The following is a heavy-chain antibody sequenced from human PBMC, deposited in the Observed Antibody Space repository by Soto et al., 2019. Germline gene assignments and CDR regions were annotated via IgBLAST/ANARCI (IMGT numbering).Heavy chain of an antibody. D-gene: IGHD3-10*01. CDR2: IIPIFGTA. CDR3: ERDRVRITMVRGAPRGDYYYGMDV. Sequence: QVQLVQSGAEVKKPGSSVKVSCKASGGTFSSYAISWVRQAPGQGLEWMGGIIPIFGTANYAQKFQGRVTITATESTSKAYMERSSLRSEDTAVYYCERDRVRITMVRGAPRGDYYYGMDVWGQGTTVTVSS. CDR1: GGTFSSYA. J-gene: IGHJ6*02. V-gene: IGHV1-69*01.